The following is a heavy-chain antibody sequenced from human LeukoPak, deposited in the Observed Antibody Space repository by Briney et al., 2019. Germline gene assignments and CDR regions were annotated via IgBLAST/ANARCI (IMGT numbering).Heavy chain of an antibody. V-gene: IGHV3-7*01. Sequence: GGSLRLSCAASGFTFSSYWMSWVRPAPGKGLEWVANIKQDESEKNYVDSVKGRFTISRDNAKNSLYLQMNSLRAEDTAVYYCARDKIEGPTKLDYWGQGILVTVSS. D-gene: IGHD1-1*01. CDR2: IKQDESEK. CDR3: ARDKIEGPTKLDY. CDR1: GFTFSSYW. J-gene: IGHJ4*02.